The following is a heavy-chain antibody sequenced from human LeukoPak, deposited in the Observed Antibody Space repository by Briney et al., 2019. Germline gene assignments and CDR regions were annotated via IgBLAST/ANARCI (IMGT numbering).Heavy chain of an antibody. V-gene: IGHV5-51*01. D-gene: IGHD3-22*01. CDR3: VRQARRDSSGPDY. J-gene: IGHJ4*02. Sequence: GESLKISCKGSGYRFTSYWIGWVRQMPGKGLEWMGIIYPGNSDTRYSPSFQGQVTISADKSISTAYLQWSSLEASDTAMYHCVRQARRDSSGPDYWGQGTLVTVSS. CDR2: IYPGNSDT. CDR1: GYRFTSYW.